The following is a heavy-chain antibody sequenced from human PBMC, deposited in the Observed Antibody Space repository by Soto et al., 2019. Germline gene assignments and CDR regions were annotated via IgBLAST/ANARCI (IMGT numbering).Heavy chain of an antibody. CDR2: ISSSSSYI. V-gene: IGHV3-21*01. CDR1: GFTFSSYS. CDR3: ARDQEYYDFWSGYRGPSPFDP. D-gene: IGHD3-3*01. Sequence: PGGSLRLSCAASGFTFSSYSMNWVRQAPGKGLEWVSSISSSSSYIYYADSVKGRFTISRDNAKNSLYLQMNSLRAEDTAVYYCARDQEYYDFWSGYRGPSPFDPWGQGTLVTVSS. J-gene: IGHJ5*02.